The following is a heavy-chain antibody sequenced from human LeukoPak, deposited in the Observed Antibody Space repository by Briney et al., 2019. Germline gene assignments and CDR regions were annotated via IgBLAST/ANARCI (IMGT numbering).Heavy chain of an antibody. CDR2: ISYSSSYI. D-gene: IGHD5/OR15-5a*01. Sequence: GGSLRLSCAASGFTFSNYAMNWVRQAPGKGLEWVSSISYSSSYIYYADSAKGRFTISRDNAKNSLYLQMDSLRAEDTAVYYCASGTASGFSVYWGQGTLITVSS. J-gene: IGHJ4*02. CDR3: ASGTASGFSVY. CDR1: GFTFSNYA. V-gene: IGHV3-21*01.